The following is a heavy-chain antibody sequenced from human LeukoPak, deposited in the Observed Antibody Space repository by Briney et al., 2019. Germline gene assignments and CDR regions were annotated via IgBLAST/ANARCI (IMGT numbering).Heavy chain of an antibody. CDR1: GFTFSNHA. CDR2: ISDDGNSD. CDR3: ARGSAPAGTYHLDC. D-gene: IGHD6-25*01. J-gene: IGHJ4*02. Sequence: GGSLRLSCAASGFTFSNHAMLWVRQPPGKGPGWVAVISDDGNSDHYADSVKGSFTFSRDNSKNTLSLQMNSLRGEATAVYYCARGSAPAGTYHLDCWGQGTLVTVSS. V-gene: IGHV3-30-3*01.